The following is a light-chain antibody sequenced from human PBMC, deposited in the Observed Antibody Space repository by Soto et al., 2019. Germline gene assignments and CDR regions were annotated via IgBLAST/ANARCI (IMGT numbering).Light chain of an antibody. CDR2: DAS. V-gene: IGKV1D-13*01. CDR3: QQFSNYPHV. J-gene: IGKJ5*01. CDR1: QSIHTA. Sequence: IQMTQSPSSLSASVGDRVTITCRASQSIHTALAWYQQKPGNAPMLLIYDASTVEAGVPSRFSGSGSGTDFTLTISSLQPEDFATYYCQQFSNYPHVFGQGTRLEIK.